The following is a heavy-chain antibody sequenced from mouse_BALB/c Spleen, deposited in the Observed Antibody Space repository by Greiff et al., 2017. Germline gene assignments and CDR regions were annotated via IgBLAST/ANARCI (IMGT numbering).Heavy chain of an antibody. J-gene: IGHJ2*01. CDR2: ISYSGST. CDR1: GDSITSGY. Sequence: EVKLVESGPSLVKPSQTLSLTCSVTGDSITSGYWNWIRKFPGNKLEYMGYISYSGSTYYNPSLKSRISITRDTSKNQYYLQLNSVTTEDTATYYCARFMITTEKGLDYWGQGTTLTVSS. V-gene: IGHV3-8*02. D-gene: IGHD2-4*01. CDR3: ARFMITTEKGLDY.